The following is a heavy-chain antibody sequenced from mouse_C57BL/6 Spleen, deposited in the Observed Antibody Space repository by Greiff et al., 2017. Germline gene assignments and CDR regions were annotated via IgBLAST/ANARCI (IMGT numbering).Heavy chain of an antibody. Sequence: VQLKESGPELVKPGASVKISCKASGYSFTDYNMNWVKQSTGKSLEWIGVINPNYGTTSYNQKFKGKATLTVDQSSSTAYMQLNSLTSEDSAVYYGARGATVVASYWYFDVWGTGTTVTVSS. D-gene: IGHD1-1*01. CDR1: GYSFTDYN. CDR2: INPNYGTT. V-gene: IGHV1-39*01. J-gene: IGHJ1*03. CDR3: ARGATVVASYWYFDV.